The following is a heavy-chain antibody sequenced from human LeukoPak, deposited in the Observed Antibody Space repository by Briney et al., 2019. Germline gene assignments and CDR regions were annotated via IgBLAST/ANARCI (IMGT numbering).Heavy chain of an antibody. CDR1: GYTFTSYD. V-gene: IGHV1-8*03. CDR3: ARVSDDSGWSFDY. D-gene: IGHD6-19*01. CDR2: MNPNSGNT. Sequence: ASVKVSCKASGYTFTSYDINWVRQATGQGLEWMGWMNPNSGNTGYAQKFQDRVTITRETSATTAYMELNRLTSEDTAVYYCARVSDDSGWSFDYWGQGTLVTVSS. J-gene: IGHJ4*02.